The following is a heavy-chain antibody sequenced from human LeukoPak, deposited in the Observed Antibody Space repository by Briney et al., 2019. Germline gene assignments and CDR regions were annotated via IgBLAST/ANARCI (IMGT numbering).Heavy chain of an antibody. V-gene: IGHV6-1*01. CDR1: GDSVSSNTAA. J-gene: IGHJ4*02. CDR3: ARDAPGPDTNFGY. Sequence: SQTLSLTCAISGDSVSSNTAAWNWLRQSPSRGLEWLGRTYYRSKWYNDYAISVKSRLAVNPDPSKNQFSLQLNSMTPEDTAVYYCARDAPGPDTNFGYWGQGTLATVSS. CDR2: TYYRSKWYN. D-gene: IGHD1-14*01.